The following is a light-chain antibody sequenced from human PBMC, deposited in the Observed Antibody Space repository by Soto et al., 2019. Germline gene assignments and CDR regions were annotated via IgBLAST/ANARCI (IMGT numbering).Light chain of an antibody. V-gene: IGKV1-5*01. CDR1: QSISSW. CDR2: DAS. CDR3: QQYNSNPWT. Sequence: DIQMTQSPSTLSASVGDRVTITCRSSQSISSWLAWYQQKPGKAPTLLIYDASSLESGGPSRFSGSVSGTEFTLSISSLQPDDVAKYYCQQYNSNPWTFGQGTKVEIK. J-gene: IGKJ1*01.